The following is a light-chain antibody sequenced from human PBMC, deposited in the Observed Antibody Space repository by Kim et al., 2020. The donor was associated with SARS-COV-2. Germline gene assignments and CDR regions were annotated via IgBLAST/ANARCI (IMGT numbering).Light chain of an antibody. CDR3: VLYMGSGTWV. J-gene: IGLJ3*02. CDR2: NTN. CDR1: TASVSTSYF. V-gene: IGLV8-61*01. Sequence: GTVTLTCGLSTASVSTSYFPSWYQQTPGQAPRTLIYNTNTRSSGVPDRFSGSILGNKAALTITGAQADDESDYYCVLYMGSGTWVFGGGTQLTVL.